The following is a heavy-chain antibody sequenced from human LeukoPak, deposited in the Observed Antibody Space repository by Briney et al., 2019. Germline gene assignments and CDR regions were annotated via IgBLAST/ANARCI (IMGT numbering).Heavy chain of an antibody. J-gene: IGHJ4*02. CDR3: VRENHGSFDY. CDR1: GFPFSSYY. CDR2: ISSRSTYI. V-gene: IGHV3-21*01. Sequence: KPGGSLRLSCAASGFPFSSYYVNWVGQAPGKGLEWVSCISSRSTYIFYSDSVRGRFAISRDDARNSLHLQLNSLRAEDTAVYYCVRENHGSFDYWGQGSLVTVSS. D-gene: IGHD1-14*01.